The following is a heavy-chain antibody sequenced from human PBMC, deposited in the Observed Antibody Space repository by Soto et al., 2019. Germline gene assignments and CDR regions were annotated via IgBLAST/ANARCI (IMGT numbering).Heavy chain of an antibody. CDR3: ARGKRRITMIVVSDYYFDY. V-gene: IGHV1-8*01. J-gene: IGHJ4*02. CDR1: GYTFTSYD. D-gene: IGHD3-22*01. CDR2: MNPNSGNT. Sequence: VASVKVSCKASGYTFTSYDINWVRQATGQGLEWMGWMNPNSGNTGYAQKFQGRVTMTRNTSISTAYMELSSLRSEDTAVYYCARGKRRITMIVVSDYYFDYWGQGTLVTVSS.